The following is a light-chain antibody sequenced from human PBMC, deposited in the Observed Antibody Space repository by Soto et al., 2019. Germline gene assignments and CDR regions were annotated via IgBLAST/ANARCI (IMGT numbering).Light chain of an antibody. V-gene: IGKV3-20*01. CDR2: GTS. Sequence: EIVLTQSPGTLSLSPGERATLSCRASHSVNSRYLAWYQQKTGQAPNLLIYGTSSRATGIPDRFSGSGSGTDFTLNISRLEPEDFAVYYCQQYGSSPPRSTFGGGTKVDI. CDR3: QQYGSSPPRST. CDR1: HSVNSRY. J-gene: IGKJ4*01.